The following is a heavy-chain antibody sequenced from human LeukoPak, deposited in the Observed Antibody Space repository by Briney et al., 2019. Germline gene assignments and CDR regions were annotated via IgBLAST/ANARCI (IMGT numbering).Heavy chain of an antibody. CDR3: AKGAGRVAAAGMGAEVYFDY. V-gene: IGHV3-30*02. D-gene: IGHD6-13*01. CDR2: IRYDGSNK. Sequence: GGSLRLSCAASGFTFSSYGMHWVRQAPGKGLEWVAFIRYDGSNKYYADSVKGRFTISRDNSKNTLYLQMNSLRAVDTAVYYCAKGAGRVAAAGMGAEVYFDYWGQGTLVTVSS. CDR1: GFTFSSYG. J-gene: IGHJ4*02.